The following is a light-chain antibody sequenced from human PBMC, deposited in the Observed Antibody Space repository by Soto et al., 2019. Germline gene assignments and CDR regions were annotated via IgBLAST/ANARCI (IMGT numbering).Light chain of an antibody. V-gene: IGKV1-33*01. J-gene: IGKJ4*01. CDR2: DAS. CDR1: QDISNY. CDR3: QQYDYLPPLA. Sequence: DIQMTQSPSSLSASVGDRVTITCQASQDISNYLNWYQQKPGTAPELLIYDASNLETGVPLRFSGSGSGTDFTFTISSLQPEDVATYYCQQYDYLPPLAFGGGTKVEIK.